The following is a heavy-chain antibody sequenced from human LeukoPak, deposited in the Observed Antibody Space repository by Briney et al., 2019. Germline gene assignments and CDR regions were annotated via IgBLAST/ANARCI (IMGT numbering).Heavy chain of an antibody. V-gene: IGHV5-51*01. CDR3: ARPAAARLVDY. D-gene: IGHD6-13*01. CDR1: GYSFTSYW. CDR2: IYPGDSDT. Sequence: GESLKISCKGSGYSFTSYWIGWVRQMPGKCLKWMGIIYPGDSDTRYSPSFQGQVTISADKSISTAYLQWSSLKASDTAMYYCARPAAARLVDYWGQGTLVTVSS. J-gene: IGHJ4*02.